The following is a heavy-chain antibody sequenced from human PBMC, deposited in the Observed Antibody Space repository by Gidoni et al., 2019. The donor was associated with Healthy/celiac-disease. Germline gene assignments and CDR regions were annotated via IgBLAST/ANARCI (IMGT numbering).Heavy chain of an antibody. Sequence: EVQLLESGGGLVQPGGSLRLSCAASGFTFSSYAMSWVRQAPGKGLEWVSAISGSGGSTYYPDSVKGRFTISRDNSKNTLYLQMNSLRAEDTAVYYCAKNSGWYVDYFDYWGQGTLVTVSS. CDR3: AKNSGWYVDYFDY. D-gene: IGHD6-19*01. CDR1: GFTFSSYA. V-gene: IGHV3-23*01. CDR2: ISGSGGST. J-gene: IGHJ4*02.